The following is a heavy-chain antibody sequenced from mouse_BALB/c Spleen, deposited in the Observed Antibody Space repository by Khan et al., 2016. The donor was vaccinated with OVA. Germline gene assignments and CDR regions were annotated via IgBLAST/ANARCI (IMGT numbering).Heavy chain of an antibody. V-gene: IGHV4-1*02. CDR2: INPDSSTI. CDR3: ARPYRYDGRAWFAY. CDR1: GFDFSRYR. Sequence: EVQLQESGGGLVQPGGSLKLSCAASGFDFSRYRMSWVRQAPGKGLEWIGEINPDSSTINYTPSLKDKFIISRDNAKNTLYLQMSKVRSEDTALYYCARPYRYDGRAWFAYWGQGTLVTVSA. J-gene: IGHJ3*01. D-gene: IGHD2-14*01.